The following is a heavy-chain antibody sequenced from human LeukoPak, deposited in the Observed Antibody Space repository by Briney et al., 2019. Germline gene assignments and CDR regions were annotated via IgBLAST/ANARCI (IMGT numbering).Heavy chain of an antibody. V-gene: IGHV4-59*01. CDR3: ARGPERLRFLGWLFDY. CDR1: GGSISSYY. J-gene: IGHJ4*02. CDR2: IYYSGST. Sequence: SETLSLTCTVSGGSISSYYWSWIRQPPGKGLEWIGYIYYSGSTNYNPSLKSRVTISVDTSKNQFSLKLSSVTAADTAVYYCARGPERLRFLGWLFDYWGQGTLVTVSS. D-gene: IGHD3-3*01.